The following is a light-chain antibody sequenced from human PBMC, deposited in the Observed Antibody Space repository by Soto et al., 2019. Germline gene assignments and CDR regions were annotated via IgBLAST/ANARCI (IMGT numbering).Light chain of an antibody. Sequence: IQLTQSPSSLSASVGDRVTITCRASQDISSYLAWYQQKPGKAPKLLIYGASTLQSGVPSGFSGSGSGTDFTLTISSLQPEDFATYHCQQLNTYPLTFGGGTKVDIK. CDR2: GAS. J-gene: IGKJ4*01. CDR1: QDISSY. V-gene: IGKV1-9*01. CDR3: QQLNTYPLT.